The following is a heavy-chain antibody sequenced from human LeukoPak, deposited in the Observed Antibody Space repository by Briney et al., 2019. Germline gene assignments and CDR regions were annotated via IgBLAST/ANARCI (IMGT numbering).Heavy chain of an antibody. J-gene: IGHJ4*02. CDR1: GGSISSGGYY. CDR3: ARARGLYDFWSGYSYYFDY. Sequence: KPSQTLSLTCTVSGGSISSGGYYWSWIRQHPGKGLEWIGYIYYSGSTYYNPSLKSRVTISVDTSKNQFSLKLSSVTAADTAVYYCARARGLYDFWSGYSYYFDYWGQGTLVTVSS. CDR2: IYYSGST. D-gene: IGHD3-3*01. V-gene: IGHV4-31*03.